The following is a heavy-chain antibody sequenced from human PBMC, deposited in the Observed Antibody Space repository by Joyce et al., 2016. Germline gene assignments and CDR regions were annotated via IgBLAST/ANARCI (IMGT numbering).Heavy chain of an antibody. CDR1: GFTFSNYW. CDR2: INSDGSTT. J-gene: IGHJ4*02. V-gene: IGHV3-74*01. CDR3: ARSVYSGCQQDY. D-gene: IGHD5-12*01. Sequence: EVQLVESGGGLVQPGGSLRHSCEASGFTFSNYWMHWVRQAPGKGLVWVSRINSDGSTTNCADSVKGRFTSSRDNAKHTLYLQMNSLRDEDMAVYHCARSVYSGCQQDYWGQGTLVTVSS.